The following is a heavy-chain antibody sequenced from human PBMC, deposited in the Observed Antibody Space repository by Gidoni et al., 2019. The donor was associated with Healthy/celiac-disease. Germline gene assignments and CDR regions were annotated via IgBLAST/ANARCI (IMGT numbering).Heavy chain of an antibody. Sequence: EVQLVESGGGLVQPGGSLRLSCAASGFTFSSDSMNWVRQAPGKGLECVSYISSSSSTIYYADSVKGRFTISRDNAKNSLYLQMNSLRAEDTAVYYCARAGDLYYDYIWGSYPGGGFDYWGQGTLVTVSS. V-gene: IGHV3-48*01. CDR2: ISSSSSTI. J-gene: IGHJ4*02. D-gene: IGHD3-16*02. CDR1: GFTFSSDS. CDR3: ARAGDLYYDYIWGSYPGGGFDY.